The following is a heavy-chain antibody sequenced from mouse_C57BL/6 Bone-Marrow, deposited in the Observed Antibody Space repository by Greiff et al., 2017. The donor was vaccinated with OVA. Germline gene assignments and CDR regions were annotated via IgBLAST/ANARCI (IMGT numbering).Heavy chain of an antibody. Sequence: DVMLVESGEGLVKPGGSLKLSCAASGFTFSSYAMSWVRQTPEKRLEWVAYISSGGDYIYYADTVKGRFTISRDNARNTLYLQMSSLKSEDTAMYYCTRGLYYYAMDYWGQGTSVTVSS. CDR3: TRGLYYYAMDY. CDR2: ISSGGDYI. CDR1: GFTFSSYA. V-gene: IGHV5-9-1*02. J-gene: IGHJ4*01.